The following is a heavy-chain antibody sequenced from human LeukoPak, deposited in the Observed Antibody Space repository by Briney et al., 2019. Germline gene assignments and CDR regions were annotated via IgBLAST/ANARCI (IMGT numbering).Heavy chain of an antibody. CDR3: ASSTLRDWFDP. V-gene: IGHV4-38-2*01. J-gene: IGHJ5*02. CDR1: GYSISSDND. Sequence: SDTHSLTRGVSGYSISSDNDWGWIRQPPGTGLEWVETIYHSGSPYYNSSIKSRDTMSVDTSMKQFSLNLNSVTAADTAAYYCASSTLRDWFDPWGQGTLVTVSS. D-gene: IGHD5-24*01. CDR2: IYHSGSP.